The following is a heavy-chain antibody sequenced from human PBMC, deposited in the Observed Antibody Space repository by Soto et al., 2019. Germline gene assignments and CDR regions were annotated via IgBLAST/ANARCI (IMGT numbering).Heavy chain of an antibody. Sequence: SSETLSLTCTVSGGSISSSSYYWSWIRQPPGKGLEWIGYIYYSGSTNYNPSLKSRVTISVDTSKNQFSLKLSSVTAADTAVYYCARVPVWLRAHNWFDPWGQGTQVTVSS. J-gene: IGHJ5*02. CDR1: GGSISSSSYY. D-gene: IGHD5-12*01. CDR2: IYYSGST. CDR3: ARVPVWLRAHNWFDP. V-gene: IGHV4-61*05.